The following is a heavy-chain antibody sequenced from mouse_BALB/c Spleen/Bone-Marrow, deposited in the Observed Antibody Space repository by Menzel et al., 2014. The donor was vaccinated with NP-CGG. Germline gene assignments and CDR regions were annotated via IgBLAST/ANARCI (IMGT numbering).Heavy chain of an antibody. CDR2: IFPGSGNT. D-gene: IGHD2-1*01. CDR1: GYSFTSYY. V-gene: IGHV1-66*01. J-gene: IGHJ2*01. Sequence: VQLVESGPELVEPGASVKISCKASGYSFTSYYIHWVKQRPGQGLEWIGWIFPGSGNTKYNEKFKGKATLTADTSSSTAYMQLSSLTSEDSAVYFCARSGYVGNYPYFDYWGQGTTLTVSS. CDR3: ARSGYVGNYPYFDY.